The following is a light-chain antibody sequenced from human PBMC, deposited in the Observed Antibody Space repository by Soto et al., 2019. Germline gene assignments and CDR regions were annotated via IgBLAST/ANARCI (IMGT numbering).Light chain of an antibody. V-gene: IGLV2-14*01. CDR1: SSDVGGFNY. J-gene: IGLJ2*01. Sequence: QSVLTQPASVSGSPGQSITISCTGTSSDVGGFNYVSWYQQHPGKAPKLMLFEVSHRPSGVSNRFSGSKSGNTASLTISGLQAEDEADYYCSSYASSSTLVVFGGGTTLTVL. CDR2: EVS. CDR3: SSYASSSTLVV.